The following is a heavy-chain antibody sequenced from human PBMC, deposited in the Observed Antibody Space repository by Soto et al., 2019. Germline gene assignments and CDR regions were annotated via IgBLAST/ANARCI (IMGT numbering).Heavy chain of an antibody. Sequence: QLVESGGGVVQPGGSLRLSCAASGFSFRSYGMTWVRQAPGKGLEWVAVIWHDGNNKYHADSVQGRFTVSRDNSKNTLYLQMNYLRPEDTAVYYCARGGSGYTWFNEFWGQGTLVTVSS. CDR1: GFSFRSYG. V-gene: IGHV3-33*01. J-gene: IGHJ4*02. D-gene: IGHD3-22*01. CDR2: IWHDGNNK. CDR3: ARGGSGYTWFNEF.